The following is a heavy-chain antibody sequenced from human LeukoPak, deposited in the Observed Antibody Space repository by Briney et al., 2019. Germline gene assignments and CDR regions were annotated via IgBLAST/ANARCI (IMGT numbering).Heavy chain of an antibody. Sequence: SETLSLTCVVSGGSINSFYWSWIRQPPGKGLEWIGYIYYTGSTKYNPSLQSRVSISVDTSKNQFSLKLNSVTAADTAVYYCAKGGLAEYFQFWGQGTLVTVSS. CDR2: IYYTGST. D-gene: IGHD2-15*01. CDR1: GGSINSFY. V-gene: IGHV4-59*01. J-gene: IGHJ1*01. CDR3: AKGGLAEYFQF.